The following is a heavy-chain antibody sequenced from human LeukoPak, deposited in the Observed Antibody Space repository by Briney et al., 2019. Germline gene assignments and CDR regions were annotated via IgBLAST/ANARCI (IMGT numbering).Heavy chain of an antibody. Sequence: GRSLRLSCAASGFTFSSYGMHWVRQAPGKGLEWVAVISYDGSNKYYADSVKGRFTISRDNSKNTLYLQMNSLRAEDTAVYYCAKDLVGYDYVWGSYRYWPSLVPDWGQGTLVTVSS. J-gene: IGHJ4*02. V-gene: IGHV3-30*18. D-gene: IGHD3-16*02. CDR1: GFTFSSYG. CDR2: ISYDGSNK. CDR3: AKDLVGYDYVWGSYRYWPSLVPD.